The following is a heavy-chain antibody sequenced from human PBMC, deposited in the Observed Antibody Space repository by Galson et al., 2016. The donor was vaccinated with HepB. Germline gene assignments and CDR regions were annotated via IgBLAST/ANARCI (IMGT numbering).Heavy chain of an antibody. D-gene: IGHD6-13*01. CDR3: ARDTPRENRAAAGPHWFDP. Sequence: SVKVSCKASGYTFASFGISWVRQAPGQGLEWMGWISAYNGHTNYAQRLQGRVTMTTDTSTSTAYMELRSLRADDTAIYYCARDTPRENRAAAGPHWFDPWGQGTLVTVSS. CDR1: GYTFASFG. J-gene: IGHJ5*02. V-gene: IGHV1-18*01. CDR2: ISAYNGHT.